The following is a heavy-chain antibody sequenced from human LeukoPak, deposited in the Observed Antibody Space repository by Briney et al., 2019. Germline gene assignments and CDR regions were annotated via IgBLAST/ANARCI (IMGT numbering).Heavy chain of an antibody. CDR2: INPNSGDT. CDR1: GYTFTTYY. CDR3: LRWEGIWFGDGTDY. V-gene: IGHV1-2*06. J-gene: IGHJ4*02. Sequence: ASVKVSCKASGYTFTTYYMHWVRQAPGQGLEWMGRINPNSGDTNFAQKFQGRVTMTRDTSINTAYMQLSRLRSDDTAVYYCLRWEGIWFGDGTDYWGQGTLVTVSS. D-gene: IGHD3-10*01.